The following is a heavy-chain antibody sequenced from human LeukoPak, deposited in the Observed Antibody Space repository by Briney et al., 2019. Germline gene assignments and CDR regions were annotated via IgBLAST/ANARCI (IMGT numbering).Heavy chain of an antibody. CDR1: GGSISNYY. V-gene: IGHV4-59*01. CDR2: IYHSGST. J-gene: IGHJ4*02. CDR3: SRDQYSTSWYGAFEY. D-gene: IGHD6-13*01. Sequence: SDTLSLTCTVSGGSISNYYWSWIRQPPGKGLEWIGYIYHSGSTNYNPSLKSRVTISVDTSENHFSLMLSSVTASDTAVYYCSRDQYSTSWYGAFEYWGEGALVSVSS.